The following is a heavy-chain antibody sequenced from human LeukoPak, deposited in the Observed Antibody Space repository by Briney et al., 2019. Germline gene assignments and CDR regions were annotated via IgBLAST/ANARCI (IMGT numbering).Heavy chain of an antibody. CDR1: GFTFGSYA. J-gene: IGHJ4*02. V-gene: IGHV3-23*01. Sequence: GGSLRLSCAASGFTFGSYAMSWVRQAPGKGLEWVSAISGSGGSTYYADSVKGRFTISRDNSRNTLYLQMNSLRAEDTAVYYCAKVATKVVTASYFDYWGQGTLVTVSS. CDR2: ISGSGGST. D-gene: IGHD2-21*02. CDR3: AKVATKVVTASYFDY.